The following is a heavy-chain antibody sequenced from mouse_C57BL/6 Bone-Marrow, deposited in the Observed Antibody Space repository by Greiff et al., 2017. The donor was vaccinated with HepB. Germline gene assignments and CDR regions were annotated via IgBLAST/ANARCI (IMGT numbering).Heavy chain of an antibody. CDR2: IYPGSGST. Sequence: VQLQQSGAELARPGASVKLSCKASGYTFTSYGISWVKQRPGQGLEWIGDIYPGSGSTNYNEKFKSKATLTVDTSSSTAYMQLSSLTSEDSAVYYCVFDYYGSSYLAMDYWGQGTSVTVSS. D-gene: IGHD1-1*01. CDR1: GYTFTSYG. J-gene: IGHJ4*01. CDR3: VFDYYGSSYLAMDY. V-gene: IGHV1-55*01.